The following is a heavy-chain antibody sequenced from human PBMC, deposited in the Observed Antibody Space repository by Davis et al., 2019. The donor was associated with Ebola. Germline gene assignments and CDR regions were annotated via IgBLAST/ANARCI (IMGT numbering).Heavy chain of an antibody. CDR2: IYSGGST. D-gene: IGHD2-15*01. J-gene: IGHJ1*01. V-gene: IGHV3-53*01. Sequence: GESLKISCAASGFTVSSNYMSWVRQAPGKGLEWVSVIYSGGSTYYADSVKGRFTISRDNSKNTLYLQMNSLRAEDTAVYYCARDPDLVVSDQWGQGTLVVVSS. CDR1: GFTVSSNY. CDR3: ARDPDLVVSDQ.